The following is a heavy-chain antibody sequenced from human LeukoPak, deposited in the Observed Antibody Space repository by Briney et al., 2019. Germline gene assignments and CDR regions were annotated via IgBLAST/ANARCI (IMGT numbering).Heavy chain of an antibody. CDR2: VHYTGST. CDR1: GGSISTNSYY. CDR3: ARRLSNWFDP. V-gene: IGHV4-39*07. Sequence: SETLSLTCTVSGGSISTNSYYWGWIRQPPGKGLEWIGSVHYTGSTYNNPSLKSRVTMSVDTSKNQFSLTLSSVTAADTAVYYCARRLSNWFDPWGQGNLVTVSS. J-gene: IGHJ5*02.